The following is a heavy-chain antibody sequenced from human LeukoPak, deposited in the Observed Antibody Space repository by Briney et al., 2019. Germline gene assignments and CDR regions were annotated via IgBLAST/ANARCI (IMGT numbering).Heavy chain of an antibody. CDR1: GFTFSSYE. J-gene: IGHJ4*02. Sequence: PGGSLRLSCAASGFTFSSYEMNWARQAPGKGLEWVSYISSSGSTIYYADSVKGRFTISRDNAKNSLYLQMNSLRADDTAMYYCVRGGYGPDYWGQGTLVTVSS. CDR2: ISSSGSTI. D-gene: IGHD5-12*01. V-gene: IGHV3-48*03. CDR3: VRGGYGPDY.